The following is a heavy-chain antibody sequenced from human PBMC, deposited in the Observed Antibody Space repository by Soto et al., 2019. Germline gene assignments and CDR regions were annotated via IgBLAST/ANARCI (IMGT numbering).Heavy chain of an antibody. CDR1: GFTFDDYA. CDR3: ARDPGSVLRYFDCLLWSSDDAFDI. J-gene: IGHJ3*02. CDR2: IKQDGSEK. V-gene: IGHV3-7*05. D-gene: IGHD3-9*01. Sequence: GGSLRLSCAASGFTFDDYAMSWVRHAPGKGLEWVADIKQDGSEKCYVDSVKGRFTIPRDNDKSSLYLQMNSLRAEDMAVYYCARDPGSVLRYFDCLLWSSDDAFDIWGQGTMVTVSS.